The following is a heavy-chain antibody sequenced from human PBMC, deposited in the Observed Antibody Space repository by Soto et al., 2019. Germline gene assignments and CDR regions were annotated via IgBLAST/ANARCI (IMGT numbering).Heavy chain of an antibody. CDR3: ARVDIERCVVPAASYFDY. V-gene: IGHV4-31*03. CDR2: IYYSGST. CDR1: GGSISSGGYY. J-gene: IGHJ4*02. Sequence: QVQLQESGPGLVKPSQTLSLTCTVSGGSISSGGYYWSWIRQHPGKGLEWIGYIYYSGSTYYNPSLKSRVTISVDTSKNQFSLKLSSVTAADTAVYYCARVDIERCVVPAASYFDYWGQGTLVTVSS. D-gene: IGHD2-2*01.